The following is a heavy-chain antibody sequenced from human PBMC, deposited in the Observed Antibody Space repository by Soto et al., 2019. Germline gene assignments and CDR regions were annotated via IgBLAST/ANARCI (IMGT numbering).Heavy chain of an antibody. CDR2: ISAYNGNT. Sequence: QVQLVQSGAGVKKPGASVKVSCKASGYTFTSYGISWVRQAPGQGLEWMGWISAYNGNTNYAQKLQGRVTMTTDTSTSTAYMELRSLRSDDTAVYYCARDSLIKTTVMVLASYYGMDVWGQGTTVTVSS. CDR3: ARDSLIKTTVMVLASYYGMDV. D-gene: IGHD4-17*01. CDR1: GYTFTSYG. V-gene: IGHV1-18*01. J-gene: IGHJ6*02.